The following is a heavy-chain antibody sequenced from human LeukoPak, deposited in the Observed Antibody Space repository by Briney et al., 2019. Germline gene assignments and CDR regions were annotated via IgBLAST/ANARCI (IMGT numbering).Heavy chain of an antibody. Sequence: SETLSLTCTVSGASISSDCWIWIRQTPGKGPEWIGYHCGNTDYNPSLKSRVSISVDTPKNQFSLKLNSISTADTAVYCCARGQGWLPDHWGQGSLVTVSS. CDR2: YHCGNT. V-gene: IGHV4-59*01. CDR3: ARGQGWLPDH. D-gene: IGHD6-19*01. CDR1: GASISSDC. J-gene: IGHJ4*02.